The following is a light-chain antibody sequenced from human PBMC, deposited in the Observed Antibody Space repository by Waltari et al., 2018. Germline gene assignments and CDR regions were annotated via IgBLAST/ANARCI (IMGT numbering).Light chain of an antibody. J-gene: IGKJ1*01. CDR3: QQCNGWPRGT. V-gene: IGKV3-15*01. CDR1: QSVNGY. CDR2: GAS. Sequence: ETVMTQSPATLSVSPGERATLPCRASQSVNGYLAWYQQKPGQPPRLLIYGASTRAPGVPARFTGSGSQREFTLTISSLQSEDLGIYYCQQCNGWPRGTFGQGTKVEIK.